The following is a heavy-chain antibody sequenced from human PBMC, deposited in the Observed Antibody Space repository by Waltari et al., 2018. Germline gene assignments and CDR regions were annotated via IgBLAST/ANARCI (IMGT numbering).Heavy chain of an antibody. CDR3: AKGYTTSTSFDP. CDR2: ISGGGGST. J-gene: IGHJ5*02. D-gene: IGHD6-6*01. Sequence: EVQLVESGGGLVQPGGSLRLSCAASGFTFSNHPMSWFRQAPGKGLKWVSAISGGGGSTYTADSVKGRFTISRDNSKNTLYLQMNSLGAEDTAVYYCAKGYTTSTSFDPWGQGTLVTVSS. V-gene: IGHV3-23*04. CDR1: GFTFSNHP.